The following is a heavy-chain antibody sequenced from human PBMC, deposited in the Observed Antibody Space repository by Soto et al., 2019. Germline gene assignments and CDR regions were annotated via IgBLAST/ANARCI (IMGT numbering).Heavy chain of an antibody. V-gene: IGHV3-30-3*01. Sequence: LRLSCAASGFTFSKYAMHWVRQARGTGLEWVAVISNDGSNPYYADSVKGRFTISRDNSKNTLYLQMNSLREEDTAVYYCARTGYDRSGYFVEYYFDYWGQGTLDTVSS. J-gene: IGHJ4*02. D-gene: IGHD3-22*01. CDR3: ARTGYDRSGYFVEYYFDY. CDR1: GFTFSKYA. CDR2: ISNDGSNP.